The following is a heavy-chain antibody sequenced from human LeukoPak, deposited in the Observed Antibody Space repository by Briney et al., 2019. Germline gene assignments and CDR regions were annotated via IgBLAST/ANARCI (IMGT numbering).Heavy chain of an antibody. Sequence: SVTVSCKASGGTFSSYAISWVRQAPGQGLEWMGGIIPIFGTANYAQKFQGRVTITADESTSTAYMELSSLRSEDTAAYYCARDDYDSRGGAFDIWGQGTMVTVSS. CDR1: GGTFSSYA. D-gene: IGHD3-22*01. CDR2: IIPIFGTA. CDR3: ARDDYDSRGGAFDI. V-gene: IGHV1-69*13. J-gene: IGHJ3*02.